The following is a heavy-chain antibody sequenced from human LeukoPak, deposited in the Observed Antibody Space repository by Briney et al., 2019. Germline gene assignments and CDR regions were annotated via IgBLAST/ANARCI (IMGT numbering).Heavy chain of an antibody. V-gene: IGHV3-21*01. CDR1: GFTFSSYS. CDR2: ISSSSSYI. Sequence: PGGSLRLSCAASGFTFSSYSMNWVRQAPGKGLEWVSSISSSSSYIYYADLVKGRFTISRDNAKNSLYLQMNSLRAEDTAVYYCARAQYSSSSGFDYWGQGTLVTVSS. J-gene: IGHJ4*02. D-gene: IGHD6-6*01. CDR3: ARAQYSSSSGFDY.